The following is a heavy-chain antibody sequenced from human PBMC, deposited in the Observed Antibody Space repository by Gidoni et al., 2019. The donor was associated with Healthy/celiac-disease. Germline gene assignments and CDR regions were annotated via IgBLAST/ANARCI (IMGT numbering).Heavy chain of an antibody. CDR2: IYHSGST. J-gene: IGHJ5*02. CDR1: GGSIRSGGYS. Sequence: QLQLQESGSGLVKPSQTLSLTCAVSGGSIRSGGYSWSWIRQPPGKGLEWIGYIYHSGSTYYNPSLKSRVTISVDRSKNQFSLKLSSVTAADTAVYYCARAVAATSGINWFDPWGQGTLVTVSS. D-gene: IGHD6-13*01. V-gene: IGHV4-30-2*01. CDR3: ARAVAATSGINWFDP.